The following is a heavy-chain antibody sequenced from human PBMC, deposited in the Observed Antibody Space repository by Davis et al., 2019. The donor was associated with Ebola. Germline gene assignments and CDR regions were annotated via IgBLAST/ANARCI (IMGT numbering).Heavy chain of an antibody. CDR3: AREQLVALILDY. Sequence: GESLKISCAASGFTFSSYWMHWVRQAPGKGLVWVSRINSDGSSTSYADSVKGRFTISRDNAKNSLYLQMNSLRAEATAVYSCAREQLVALILDYWGQGTLVTVSS. J-gene: IGHJ4*02. D-gene: IGHD6-6*01. V-gene: IGHV3-74*01. CDR2: INSDGSST. CDR1: GFTFSSYW.